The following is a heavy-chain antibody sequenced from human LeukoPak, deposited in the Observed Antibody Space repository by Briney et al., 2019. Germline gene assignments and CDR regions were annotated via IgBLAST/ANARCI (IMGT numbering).Heavy chain of an antibody. Sequence: PSETLSLTCTVSGGSISSSSYYWGWIRQPPGKGLEWIGSIYYSGSTYYNPSLKSRVTISVDTSKNQFSLKLSSVTAADTAVYYCARAPYSSGWYFFSWFDPWGQGTLVTVSS. J-gene: IGHJ5*02. CDR3: ARAPYSSGWYFFSWFDP. CDR2: IYYSGST. V-gene: IGHV4-39*07. CDR1: GGSISSSSYY. D-gene: IGHD6-19*01.